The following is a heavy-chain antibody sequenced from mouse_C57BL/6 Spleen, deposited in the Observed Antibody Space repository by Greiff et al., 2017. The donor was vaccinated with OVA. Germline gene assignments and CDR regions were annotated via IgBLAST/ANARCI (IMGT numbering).Heavy chain of an antibody. J-gene: IGHJ2*01. CDR1: GYSIPSGYY. D-gene: IGHD3-3*01. CDR2: ISYDGSN. Sequence: EVKLLESGPGLVNPSQSLSLPCSVTGYSIPSGYYWNWIRQFPGNKLEWMGYISYDGSNNYNPSLKNRISITRDTSKNKFFLKLNSVTTEDTATYYCARKGLPFDYWGQGTTLTVSS. CDR3: ARKGLPFDY. V-gene: IGHV3-6*01.